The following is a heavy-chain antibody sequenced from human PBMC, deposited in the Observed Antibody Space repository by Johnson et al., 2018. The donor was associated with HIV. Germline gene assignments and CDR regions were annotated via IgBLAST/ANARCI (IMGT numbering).Heavy chain of an antibody. Sequence: VQLVESGGGLIQPGGSLRLSCAASGFTISSNYMSWVRQAPGMGLEWVSAISGSGGSTYYADSVKGRFTISRDNSKNTLYLQMNSLRAEDTAVYYCAREGTFYYDSSGYDNAFDIWGRGTMVTVSS. V-gene: IGHV3-23*04. D-gene: IGHD3-22*01. CDR1: GFTISSNY. J-gene: IGHJ3*02. CDR3: AREGTFYYDSSGYDNAFDI. CDR2: ISGSGGST.